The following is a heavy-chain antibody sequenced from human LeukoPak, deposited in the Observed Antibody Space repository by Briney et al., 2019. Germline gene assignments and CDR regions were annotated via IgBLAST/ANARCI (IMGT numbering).Heavy chain of an antibody. V-gene: IGHV1-69*13. CDR2: IIPIFGTA. Sequence: ASVKVSCKASGGTFSSYAISWVRRAPGQGLEWMGGIIPIFGTANYAQKFQGRVTITADESTSTAYMELSSLRSEDTAVYYCARRCSGGSCYSGYYYGMDVWGQGTTVTVSS. CDR3: ARRCSGGSCYSGYYYGMDV. D-gene: IGHD2-15*01. J-gene: IGHJ6*02. CDR1: GGTFSSYA.